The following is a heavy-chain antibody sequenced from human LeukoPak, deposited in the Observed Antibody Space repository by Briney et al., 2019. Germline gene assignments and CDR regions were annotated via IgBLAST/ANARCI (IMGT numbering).Heavy chain of an antibody. CDR2: ISWNSGSI. Sequence: GGSLRLSCAASGFTFDDYAMHWVRHAPGKGLEWVSGISWNSGSIGYADSVKGRFTISRDNAKNSLYPQMNSLRAEDTALYYCAKDIMWSPAYYFDYWGQGTLVTVSS. J-gene: IGHJ4*02. CDR1: GFTFDDYA. D-gene: IGHD2-21*01. CDR3: AKDIMWSPAYYFDY. V-gene: IGHV3-9*01.